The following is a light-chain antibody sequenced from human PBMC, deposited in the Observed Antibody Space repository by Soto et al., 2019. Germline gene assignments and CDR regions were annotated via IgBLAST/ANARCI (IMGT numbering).Light chain of an antibody. V-gene: IGKV3-11*01. J-gene: IGKJ5*01. CDR3: PQYGSSSIT. CDR2: DAP. CDR1: QSCSRY. Sequence: EIVLTQSPAPLSLSPGERATLSCRASQSCSRYLAWYQQRPGQAPRLLIYDAPNRATGIPARFSGSGSGTDFTLTISSLEPEDFAVCNCPQYGSSSITFGQGTRLEIK.